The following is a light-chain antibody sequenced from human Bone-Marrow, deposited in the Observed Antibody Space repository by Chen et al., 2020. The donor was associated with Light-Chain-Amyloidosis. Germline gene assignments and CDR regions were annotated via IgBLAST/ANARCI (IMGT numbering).Light chain of an antibody. J-gene: IGKJ2*01. CDR1: QGINSY. CDR2: AAS. CDR3: QQLNSYPYT. V-gene: IGKV1-9*01. Sequence: DIQLTQSPSFLSASVGDRVTITCRASQGINSYLAWYQQKPGKAPKLLIYAASTLQSGVPSRFSGSGSGTEFTLTISSLQPEDCATYYCQQLNSYPYTFGQGTKLEIK.